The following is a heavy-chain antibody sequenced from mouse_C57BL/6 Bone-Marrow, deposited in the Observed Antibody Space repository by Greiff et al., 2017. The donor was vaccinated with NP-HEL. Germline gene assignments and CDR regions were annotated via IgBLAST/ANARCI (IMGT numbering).Heavy chain of an antibody. V-gene: IGHV1-82*01. J-gene: IGHJ4*01. CDR2: IYPGDGDT. Sequence: QVQLQQSGPELVKPGASVKISCKASGYAFSSSWMNWVKQRPGKGLEWIGRIYPGDGDTNYNGKFKGKATLTADKSSSTAYMQLSSLTSEDSAVYFCARRTGLYGSSRPYAMDYWGQGTSVTVSS. CDR3: ARRTGLYGSSRPYAMDY. D-gene: IGHD1-1*01. CDR1: GYAFSSSW.